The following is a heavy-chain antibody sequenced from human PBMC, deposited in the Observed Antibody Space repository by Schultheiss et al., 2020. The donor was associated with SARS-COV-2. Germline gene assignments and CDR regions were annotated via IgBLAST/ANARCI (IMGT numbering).Heavy chain of an antibody. V-gene: IGHV1-18*04. Sequence: ASVKVSCKASGYTFTSYGISWVRQAPGQGLEWMGWINPNSGGTNYAQKLQGRVTMTTDTSTSTAYMELSSLRSEDTAVYYCAVTHPFTIFGVVIRGAWFDPWGQGTLVTVSS. CDR2: INPNSGGT. D-gene: IGHD3-3*01. CDR3: AVTHPFTIFGVVIRGAWFDP. CDR1: GYTFTSYG. J-gene: IGHJ5*02.